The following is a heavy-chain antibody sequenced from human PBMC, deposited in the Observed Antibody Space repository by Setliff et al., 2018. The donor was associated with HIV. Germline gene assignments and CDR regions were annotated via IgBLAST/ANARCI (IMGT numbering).Heavy chain of an antibody. CDR3: AKDLGNYYYVDV. D-gene: IGHD3-10*01. CDR2: ISGSGGST. J-gene: IGHJ6*03. CDR1: GFTFISYA. Sequence: AGGSLRLSCAASGFTFISYAMSWVRQAPGKGLEWVSAISGSGGSTYYADSVKGRFTISRDNSKNTLYLRLNSLRAEDTAIYYCAKDLGNYYYVDVWGKGTTVTVSS. V-gene: IGHV3-23*01.